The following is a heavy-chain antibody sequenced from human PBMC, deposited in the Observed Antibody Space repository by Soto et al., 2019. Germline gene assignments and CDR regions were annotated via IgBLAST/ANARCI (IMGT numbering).Heavy chain of an antibody. V-gene: IGHV4-34*01. J-gene: IGHJ4*02. CDR1: GGSFSGYY. CDR2: INHSGST. CDR3: AGGLGGFVLGVVVVAATLFDY. Sequence: SETLSLTCAVYGGSFSGYYWSWIRQPPGKGLEWIGEINHSGSTNYNRSLKSRVTISVDTSKNQFSLKLSSVTAAATAVYYCAGGLGGFVLGVVVVAATLFDYWGQGTLVTVSS. D-gene: IGHD2-15*01.